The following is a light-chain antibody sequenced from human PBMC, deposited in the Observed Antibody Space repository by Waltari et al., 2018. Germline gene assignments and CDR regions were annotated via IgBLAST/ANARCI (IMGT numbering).Light chain of an antibody. CDR3: QVWDDTTNSGV. Sequence: YVVTQPPSVSVAPGNTATLTRWGENIESKSITWYQQKPGQDPVLVIFYDSDRPSGIPERFSGSNSGNTATLTISWVEAGDEADYHCQVWDDTTNSGVFGGGTRLTVL. J-gene: IGLJ3*02. CDR2: YDS. V-gene: IGLV3-21*04. CDR1: NIESKS.